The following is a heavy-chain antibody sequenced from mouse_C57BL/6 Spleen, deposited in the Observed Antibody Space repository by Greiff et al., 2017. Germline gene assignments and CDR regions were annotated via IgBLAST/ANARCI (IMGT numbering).Heavy chain of an antibody. J-gene: IGHJ4*01. CDR1: GFTFSSYA. CDR2: ISDGGSYT. V-gene: IGHV5-4*03. D-gene: IGHD2-3*01. CDR3: ASCDGYYVAMDD. Sequence: EVKLMESGGGLVKPGGSLKLSCAASGFTFSSYAMSWVRQTPEKRLEWVATISDGGSYTYSPDNVKGRFTISRDNAKNNLYLQMSHLKSADTAMYYCASCDGYYVAMDDWGQGTSVTVAS.